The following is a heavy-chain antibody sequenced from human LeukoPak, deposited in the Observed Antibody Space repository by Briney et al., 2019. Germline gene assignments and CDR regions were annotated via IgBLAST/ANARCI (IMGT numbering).Heavy chain of an antibody. CDR2: IRYDGSNK. CDR3: AKEPSPTYSSRLHPTDAFDI. V-gene: IGHV3-30*02. CDR1: GFTFSSYA. Sequence: GGSLRLSCAASGFTFSSYAMHWVRQAPGKGLEWVAFIRYDGSNKYYADSVKGRFTISRDNSKNTLYLQMNSLRAEDTAVYYCAKEPSPTYSSRLHPTDAFDIWGQGTMVTVSS. J-gene: IGHJ3*02. D-gene: IGHD3-22*01.